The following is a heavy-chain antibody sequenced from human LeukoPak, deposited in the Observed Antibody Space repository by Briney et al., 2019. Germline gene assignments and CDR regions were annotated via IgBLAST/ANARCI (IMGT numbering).Heavy chain of an antibody. CDR2: IIPIFGTA. D-gene: IGHD4-17*01. Sequence: ASVKVSCKASGGTFSSYAISWVRQAPGQGLEWMGGIIPIFGTANYAQKFQGRVTITADESTSTAYMELSSLRSEDMAVYYCARDLTGDYAVFDYWGQGTLVTVSS. CDR3: ARDLTGDYAVFDY. J-gene: IGHJ4*02. V-gene: IGHV1-69*13. CDR1: GGTFSSYA.